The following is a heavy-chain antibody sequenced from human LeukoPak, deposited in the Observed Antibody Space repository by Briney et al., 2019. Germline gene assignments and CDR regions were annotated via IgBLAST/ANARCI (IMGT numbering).Heavy chain of an antibody. CDR3: GSRGGKYSSSIYYFDF. CDR2: IITIFGTA. D-gene: IGHD6-6*01. Sequence: SVTVSFTSYGGTVSSYAISWVRQAPGPGLEWMGGIITIFGTANYAQKFQGRVTITTDESTSTANMELSSLRSEDAAVYYCGSRGGKYSSSIYYFDFWGQGTLVTVSS. CDR1: GGTVSSYA. V-gene: IGHV1-69*05. J-gene: IGHJ4*02.